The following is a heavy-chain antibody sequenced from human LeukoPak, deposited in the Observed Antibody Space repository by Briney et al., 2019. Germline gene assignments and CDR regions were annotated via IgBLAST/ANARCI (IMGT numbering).Heavy chain of an antibody. Sequence: GGSLRLSCAASGFTFSSYAMHWVRQAPGKGLEWVAVISYDGSNKYYADSVKGRFAISRDNSKNTLYLQMNSLRAEDTAVYYCAKGRLGWDYYFDYWGQGTLVTVSS. J-gene: IGHJ4*02. CDR1: GFTFSSYA. V-gene: IGHV3-30*09. CDR3: AKGRLGWDYYFDY. CDR2: ISYDGSNK. D-gene: IGHD6-19*01.